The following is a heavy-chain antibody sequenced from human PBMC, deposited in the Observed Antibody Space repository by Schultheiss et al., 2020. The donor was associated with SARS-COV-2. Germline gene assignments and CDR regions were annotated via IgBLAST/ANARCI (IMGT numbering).Heavy chain of an antibody. CDR2: ISYDGSNK. V-gene: IGHV3-30*03. CDR1: GFTFSSFA. Sequence: GGSLRLSCAASGFTFSSFAMNWVRQAPGKGLEWVAVISYDGSNKYYADSVKGRFTISRDNSKNTLYLQMNSLRAEDTAVYYCARDQSTTVTINYYYYGMDVWGQGTTVTVSS. J-gene: IGHJ6*02. D-gene: IGHD4-17*01. CDR3: ARDQSTTVTINYYYYGMDV.